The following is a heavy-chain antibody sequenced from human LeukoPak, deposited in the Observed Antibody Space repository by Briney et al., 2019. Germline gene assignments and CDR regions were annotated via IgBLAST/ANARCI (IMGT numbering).Heavy chain of an antibody. D-gene: IGHD1-7*01. CDR2: INHSGST. Sequence: SETLSLTCAVYGGSFSGYYWSWIRQPPGKGLEWIGEINHSGSTNYNPSLKSRVTTSVDTSKNQFSLKLSSVTAADTAVYYCARGHWNYPHDYWGQGTLVTVSS. CDR1: GGSFSGYY. J-gene: IGHJ4*02. V-gene: IGHV4-34*01. CDR3: ARGHWNYPHDY.